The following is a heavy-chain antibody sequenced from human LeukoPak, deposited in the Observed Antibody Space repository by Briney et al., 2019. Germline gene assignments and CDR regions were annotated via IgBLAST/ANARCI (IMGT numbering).Heavy chain of an antibody. CDR2: IYYSGST. V-gene: IGHV4-31*03. J-gene: IGHJ4*02. D-gene: IGHD3-9*01. CDR3: ARGRSDILTGYYPYFDY. CDR1: GGSISSGGYS. Sequence: SETLSLTCTVSGGSISSGGYSWSWIRQHPGKGLEWIGYIYYSGSTYYNPSLKSRVTISVDTSKNQFSLKLSSVTAADTAVYYCARGRSDILTGYYPYFDYWGQGTLVTVSS.